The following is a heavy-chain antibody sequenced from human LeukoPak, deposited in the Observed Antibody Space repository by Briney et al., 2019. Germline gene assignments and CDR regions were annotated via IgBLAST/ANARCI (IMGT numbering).Heavy chain of an antibody. CDR3: SRDSHWGVPFDY. CDR1: GGSISSYY. V-gene: IGHV4-4*07. D-gene: IGHD7-27*01. Sequence: PSETLSLTCTVSGGSISSYYWNWIRQPAGKGLEWIGRIYASGSTNYNPSLMGRLTKSVDTSKNQFSLRLSSVTAADTAVYYCSRDSHWGVPFDYWGQGTLVTVSS. CDR2: IYASGST. J-gene: IGHJ4*02.